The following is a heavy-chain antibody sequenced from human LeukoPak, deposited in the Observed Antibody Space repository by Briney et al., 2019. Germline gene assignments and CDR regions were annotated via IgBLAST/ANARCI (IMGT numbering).Heavy chain of an antibody. Sequence: GASVKVSCKASGHTFTRYYMYWVRQAPGQGLEWRGWINPNSGCTNYAQKFQGRVTMNRDTSISTAYMELSRLRSDDTAVYYCARVNCNSTSCYLDYWGQGTLVTVSS. CDR3: ARVNCNSTSCYLDY. D-gene: IGHD2-2*01. V-gene: IGHV1-2*02. J-gene: IGHJ4*02. CDR1: GHTFTRYY. CDR2: INPNSGCT.